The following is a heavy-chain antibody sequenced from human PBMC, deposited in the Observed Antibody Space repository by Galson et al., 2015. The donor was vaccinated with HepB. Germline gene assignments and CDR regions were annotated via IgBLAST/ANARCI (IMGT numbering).Heavy chain of an antibody. CDR2: IKSKTDGGTT. J-gene: IGHJ4*02. Sequence: SLRLSCAASGFTFSNAWMSWVRQAPGKGLEWVGRIKSKTDGGTTDYAAPVKGRFTISRDDSKNTLYLQMNSLKTEDTAVYYCTTDSDDYGGNSVRNYFDYWGQGTLVTISS. CDR3: TTDSDDYGGNSVRNYFDY. D-gene: IGHD4-23*01. V-gene: IGHV3-15*01. CDR1: GFTFSNAW.